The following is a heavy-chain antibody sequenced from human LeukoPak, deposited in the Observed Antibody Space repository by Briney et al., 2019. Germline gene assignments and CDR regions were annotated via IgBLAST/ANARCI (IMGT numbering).Heavy chain of an antibody. CDR3: AREDYDILTGYYGNDY. D-gene: IGHD3-9*01. CDR2: FDPEDGET. V-gene: IGHV1-24*01. J-gene: IGHJ4*02. Sequence: ASVKVSCKVSGYTLTEMSIHWVRQAPGGALEWMGGFDPEDGETVYAPKFQGRVTMTEDTSADTAYMELSSLRSDDTAVYYCAREDYDILTGYYGNDYWGQGTLVTVSS. CDR1: GYTLTEMS.